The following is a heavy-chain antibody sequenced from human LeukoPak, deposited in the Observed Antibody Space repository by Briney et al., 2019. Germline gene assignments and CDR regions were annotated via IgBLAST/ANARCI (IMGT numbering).Heavy chain of an antibody. CDR3: ARSGAGTPGLDY. Sequence: GGSLRLSCAASGFTFSSYDMHWVRQATGKGLEWVSAIGTAGDTYYPGSVKGRFTISRENAKNSLYLQMNSLRAGDTAVYYCARSGAGTPGLDYWGQGTLVTVSS. J-gene: IGHJ4*02. CDR1: GFTFSSYD. D-gene: IGHD3-10*01. V-gene: IGHV3-13*01. CDR2: IGTAGDT.